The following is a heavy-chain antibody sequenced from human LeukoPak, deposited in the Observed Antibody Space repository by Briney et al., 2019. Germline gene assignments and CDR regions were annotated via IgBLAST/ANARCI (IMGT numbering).Heavy chain of an antibody. J-gene: IGHJ5*02. CDR3: ARLMVRTYNWFDP. Sequence: SETLSLTCTVSGGSISSYYWSWIRQPPGKGLEWIGYIYYSGSTNYNPSLKSRVTISVDTSKNQFSLKLSSVTAADTAVYYCARLMVRTYNWFDPWGQGTLVTVSS. D-gene: IGHD3-10*01. CDR2: IYYSGST. CDR1: GGSISSYY. V-gene: IGHV4-59*01.